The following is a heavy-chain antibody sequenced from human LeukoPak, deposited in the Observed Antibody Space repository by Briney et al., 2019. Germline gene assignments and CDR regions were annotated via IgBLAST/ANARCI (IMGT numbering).Heavy chain of an antibody. J-gene: IGHJ4*02. CDR2: IDNRGST. Sequence: SETLSLTCGVSGGSFNFYFWHWIRQAPGKGLEWIGEIDNRGSTQHNPSLRSRVTISIDTSKNHFSLRLTSVTAADTAVYFCARDSHSRFERGQGALVTVSS. CDR3: ARDSHSRFE. D-gene: IGHD3-3*01. CDR1: GGSFNFYF. V-gene: IGHV4-34*01.